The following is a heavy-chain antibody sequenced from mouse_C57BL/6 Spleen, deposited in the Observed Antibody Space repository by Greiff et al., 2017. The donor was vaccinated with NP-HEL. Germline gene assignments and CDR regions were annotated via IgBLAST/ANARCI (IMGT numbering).Heavy chain of an antibody. Sequence: VQLQQSGPELVKPGASVKMSCKASGYTFTDYNMHWVKQSHGKSLEWIGYINPNNGGTSYNQKFKGKATLTVNTSSSTAYMELRSLTSEDSAVYYCAREDYYGSLFDYWGQGTTLTVSS. CDR3: AREDYYGSLFDY. V-gene: IGHV1-22*01. CDR1: GYTFTDYN. D-gene: IGHD1-1*01. CDR2: INPNNGGT. J-gene: IGHJ2*01.